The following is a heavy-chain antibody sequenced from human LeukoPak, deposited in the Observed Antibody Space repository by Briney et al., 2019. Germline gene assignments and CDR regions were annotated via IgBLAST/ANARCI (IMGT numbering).Heavy chain of an antibody. J-gene: IGHJ4*02. D-gene: IGHD2/OR15-2a*01. V-gene: IGHV1-24*01. CDR2: FDPEEGES. CDR1: GCSLTELS. Sequence: SVNLSCKVSGCSLTELSMHWVPQAPGKGLEWRGGFDPEEGESFYAQKFQGRVTMTEDTSTDTAYMELSSLRSEDTAVYYCETVSNWGQGTLVTVSS. CDR3: ETVSN.